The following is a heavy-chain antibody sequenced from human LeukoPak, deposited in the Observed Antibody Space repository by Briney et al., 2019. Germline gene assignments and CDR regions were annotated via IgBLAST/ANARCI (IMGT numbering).Heavy chain of an antibody. CDR2: IDWDDDK. CDR3: ARTGCYYDSSSYSY. V-gene: IGHV2-70*17. CDR1: GFSLTTRGMC. J-gene: IGHJ4*02. D-gene: IGHD3-22*01. Sequence: SGPALVKPTQTLILTCTFSGFSLTTRGMCVSWIRQPPGKALEWLARIDWDDDKFYNTSLKTRLTISKDTSKNQVVLTMTNMDPVDTATYYCARTGCYYDSSSYSYWGQGTLVTVSS.